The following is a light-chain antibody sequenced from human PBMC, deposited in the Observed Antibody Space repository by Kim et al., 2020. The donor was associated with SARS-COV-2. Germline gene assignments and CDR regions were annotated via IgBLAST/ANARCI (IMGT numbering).Light chain of an antibody. CDR2: QDS. Sequence: SYELTQPPSVSVSPGQTASITCSGDKLGDKYACWYQQKPGQSPVLVIYQDSKRPSGIPERFSGSNSGNTATLTISGTQAMDEADYYCQARDSSTEVFGT. J-gene: IGLJ1*01. CDR3: QARDSSTEV. CDR1: KLGDKY. V-gene: IGLV3-1*01.